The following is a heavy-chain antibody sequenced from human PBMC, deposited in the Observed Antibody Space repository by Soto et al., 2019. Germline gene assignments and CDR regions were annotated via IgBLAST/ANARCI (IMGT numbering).Heavy chain of an antibody. J-gene: IGHJ4*02. V-gene: IGHV1-3*01. CDR1: GYTFTSYA. CDR3: ARPSSVTGTTAPFDY. CDR2: INAGNGNT. D-gene: IGHD1-20*01. Sequence: QVPLVQSGAEVKKPGASVKVSCKASGYTFTSYAMHWVRQAPGQRLEWMGWINAGNGNTKYSQKFQGRVTITRDTSASTAYMELSSLRSEDTAVYYCARPSSVTGTTAPFDYWGQGTLVTVSS.